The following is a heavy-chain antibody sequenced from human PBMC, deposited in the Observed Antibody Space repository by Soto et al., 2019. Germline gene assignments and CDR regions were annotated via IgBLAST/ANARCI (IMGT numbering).Heavy chain of an antibody. Sequence: PGESLKISCKGYGYSFTKYWIIWVRQVPGKGLEWMGRIDTSYSYSHYSPSFQGHVTISVDKSISTGYLQWSSLKASDTAMYYCARYCSSSSCSQLYGMDVWGQGTTVTVSS. CDR1: GYSFTKYW. CDR2: IDTSYSYS. CDR3: ARYCSSSSCSQLYGMDV. V-gene: IGHV5-10-1*01. J-gene: IGHJ6*02. D-gene: IGHD2-2*01.